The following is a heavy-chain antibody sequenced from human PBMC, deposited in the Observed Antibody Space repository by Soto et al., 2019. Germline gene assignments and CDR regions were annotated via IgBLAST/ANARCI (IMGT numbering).Heavy chain of an antibody. D-gene: IGHD1-7*01. J-gene: IGHJ4*02. V-gene: IGHV3-23*01. Sequence: GGSLRLSCVGSGFTFSSYAMSWVRQAPGRGPEWVSAIGGGGSTWYADSVRGRFTISRDNSKNTVYVQMNSLRAEDTAIYYCARDRNYPRDQFDNWGQGILVTVSS. CDR1: GFTFSSYA. CDR2: IGGGGST. CDR3: ARDRNYPRDQFDN.